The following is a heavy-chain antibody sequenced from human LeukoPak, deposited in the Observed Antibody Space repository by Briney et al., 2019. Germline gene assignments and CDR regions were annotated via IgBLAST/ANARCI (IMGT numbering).Heavy chain of an antibody. Sequence: GGSLRLSCAASGFTFSSYGMHWVRQAPGKGLEWVAFIRYDGSNKYYADSVKGRFTISRDNSKNTLYLQMNSLRAEDTAVYYCAKARGDDYVWGSYRWDCYYGMDVWGQGTTVTVSS. J-gene: IGHJ6*02. CDR2: IRYDGSNK. V-gene: IGHV3-30*02. CDR1: GFTFSSYG. D-gene: IGHD3-16*02. CDR3: AKARGDDYVWGSYRWDCYYGMDV.